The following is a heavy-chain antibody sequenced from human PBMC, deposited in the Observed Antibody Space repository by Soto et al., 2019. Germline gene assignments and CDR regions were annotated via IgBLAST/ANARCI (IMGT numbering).Heavy chain of an antibody. CDR3: ARRELP. CDR1: GGSISSGGYY. J-gene: IGHJ5*02. Sequence: QVQLQESGPGLVKPSQTLSLTCTVSGGSISSGGYYWSWIRPHPWKGLEWIGYIYYSGTTDYTPSVKSLRTISLYTSTDQVPLTLRSVTAATAAVFCCARRELPWGQGTGVTVS. D-gene: IGHD1-26*01. V-gene: IGHV4-31*01. CDR2: IYYSGTT.